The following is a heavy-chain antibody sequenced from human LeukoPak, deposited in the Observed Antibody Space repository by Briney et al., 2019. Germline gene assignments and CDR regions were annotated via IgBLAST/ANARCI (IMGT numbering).Heavy chain of an antibody. CDR3: AKEINMIHDAFDI. J-gene: IGHJ3*02. D-gene: IGHD3-16*01. V-gene: IGHV3-7*01. CDR2: IKQDGSEK. Sequence: GGSLRLSCAASGFTFSSYWMSWVRQAPGKGLEWVANIKQDGSEKYYVDSVKGRFTISRDNAKNSLYLQMNSLRAEDTAVYYCAKEINMIHDAFDIWGQGTMVTVSS. CDR1: GFTFSSYW.